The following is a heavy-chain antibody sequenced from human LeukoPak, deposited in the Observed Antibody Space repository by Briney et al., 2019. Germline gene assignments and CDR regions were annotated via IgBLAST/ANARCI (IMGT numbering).Heavy chain of an antibody. CDR1: EFTFSRYW. D-gene: IGHD6-6*01. CDR2: IKKDGSDK. Sequence: GGSLRLSCAASEFTFSRYWMTWVRQAPGKGLEWVANIKKDGSDKNYVDSVKGRFTISRDNAKNSLYLQMNSLRVEDTAVYYCARDASDENGSSSRIHLDLWGRGRLVTVS. J-gene: IGHJ5*02. CDR3: ARDASDENGSSSRIHLDL. V-gene: IGHV3-7*01.